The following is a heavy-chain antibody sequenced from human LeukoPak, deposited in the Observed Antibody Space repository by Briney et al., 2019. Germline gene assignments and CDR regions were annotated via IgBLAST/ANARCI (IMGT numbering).Heavy chain of an antibody. CDR1: GFTFSSSW. J-gene: IGHJ4*02. V-gene: IGHV3-74*01. Sequence: PGGSLRLSCAASGFTFSSSWMHWVRQAPGKGLVWVSRINSDGRTTRYADSVEGRFTISRDNSRNTLHLQMSSLRVEDTAVYYCVKDSSSGSYFDYWGQGTLVTVSS. CDR3: VKDSSSGSYFDY. CDR2: INSDGRTT. D-gene: IGHD3-10*01.